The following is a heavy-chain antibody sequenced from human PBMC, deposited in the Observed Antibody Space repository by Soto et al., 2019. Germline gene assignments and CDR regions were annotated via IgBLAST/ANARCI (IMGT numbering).Heavy chain of an antibody. V-gene: IGHV3-7*03. CDR2: INQDGRET. CDR3: AKGRSYYYYYGVDV. Sequence: GGSLRLSCAASGFTFSSNWMSWVRQAPGRGLEWVANINQDGRETYYVDSVKGRFTISRDNAKNSLYLQMNSLRDEDTALYYCAKGRSYYYYYGVDVWGQGTTVTVSS. J-gene: IGHJ6*02. CDR1: GFTFSSNW.